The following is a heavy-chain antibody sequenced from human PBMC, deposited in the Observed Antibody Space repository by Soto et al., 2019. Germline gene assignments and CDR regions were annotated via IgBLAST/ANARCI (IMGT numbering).Heavy chain of an antibody. D-gene: IGHD2-2*01. CDR3: ARVADIVVVPAATGPSFDI. V-gene: IGHV1-69*02. CDR2: IIPILGIA. J-gene: IGHJ3*02. Sequence: QVQLVQSGAEVKKPGSSVKVSCKASGGTFSSYTISWVRQAPGQGLEWMGRIIPILGIANYAQKCQGRATMPADKSTSPAYMELSSLTSEYTAVYYCARVADIVVVPAATGPSFDIWVQGTMVTVSS. CDR1: GGTFSSYT.